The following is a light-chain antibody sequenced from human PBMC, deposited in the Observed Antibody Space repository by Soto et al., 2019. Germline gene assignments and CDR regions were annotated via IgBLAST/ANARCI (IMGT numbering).Light chain of an antibody. CDR2: DAS. J-gene: IGKJ5*01. CDR3: QQRSDSIT. CDR1: HSVTTH. V-gene: IGKV3-11*01. Sequence: EIVLTQSPDTPGFSPVGRATLPCWASHSVTTHLAWFQQRPGQTPRLLIYDASTRAPGIPARFSGRGSGADFTLTISSLEPEDFAVYYCQQRSDSITFGQGTRLEIK.